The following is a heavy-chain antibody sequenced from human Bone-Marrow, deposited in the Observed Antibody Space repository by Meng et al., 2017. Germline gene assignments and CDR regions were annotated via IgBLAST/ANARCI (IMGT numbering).Heavy chain of an antibody. Sequence: ASVNVSCKASGYTFTSYAMHWVRQARGQRFEWMGWSNAGNGNTKYSQKFQGRVTITRDTSASTAYMELSSLRSEDTAVYYCARPWGSGWYPEYFQHWGQGTLVTVSS. CDR1: GYTFTSYA. CDR2: SNAGNGNT. D-gene: IGHD6-19*01. J-gene: IGHJ1*01. V-gene: IGHV1-3*01. CDR3: ARPWGSGWYPEYFQH.